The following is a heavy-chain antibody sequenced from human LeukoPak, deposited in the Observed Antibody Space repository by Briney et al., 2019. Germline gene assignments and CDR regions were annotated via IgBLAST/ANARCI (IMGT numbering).Heavy chain of an antibody. CDR1: GFTFSSYG. D-gene: IGHD2-2*01. V-gene: IGHV3-30*18. J-gene: IGHJ4*02. Sequence: GGSLRLSCAASGFTFSSYGMHWVRQASGKGLEWVAVISYDGSNKYYADSVKGRFTISRDNSKNTLYLQMNSLRAEDTAVYYCAKGGIWCSSTSCYGGYWGQGTLVTVSS. CDR2: ISYDGSNK. CDR3: AKGGIWCSSTSCYGGY.